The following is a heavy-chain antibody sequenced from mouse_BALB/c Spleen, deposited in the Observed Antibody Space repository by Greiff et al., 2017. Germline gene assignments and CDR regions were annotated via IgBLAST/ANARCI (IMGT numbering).Heavy chain of an antibody. J-gene: IGHJ3*01. CDR1: GFNIKDTY. D-gene: IGHD2-4*01. V-gene: IGHV14-3*02. CDR2: IDPANGNT. CDR3: ARGDYDWETWFAY. Sequence: VQLQQSGAELVKPGASVKLSCTASGFNIKDTYMHWVKQRPEQGLEWIGRIDPANGNTKYDPKFQGKATITADTSSNTAYLQLSSLTSEDTAVYYCARGDYDWETWFAYWGQGTLVTVSA.